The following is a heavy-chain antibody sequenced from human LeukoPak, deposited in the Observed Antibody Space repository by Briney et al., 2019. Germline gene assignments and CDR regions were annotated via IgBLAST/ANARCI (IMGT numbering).Heavy chain of an antibody. CDR1: GGSISSGGYS. CDR2: IYHSGST. V-gene: IGHV4-30-2*01. CDR3: ARVGSSPGLFDY. J-gene: IGHJ4*02. D-gene: IGHD6-13*01. Sequence: SETLSLTCAVSGGSISSGGYSWSWIRQPPGKGLEWLGYIYHSGSTYYNPSLKSRVTISVDRSKNQFSLKLSSVTAADTAVYYCARVGSSPGLFDYWGQGTLVTVSS.